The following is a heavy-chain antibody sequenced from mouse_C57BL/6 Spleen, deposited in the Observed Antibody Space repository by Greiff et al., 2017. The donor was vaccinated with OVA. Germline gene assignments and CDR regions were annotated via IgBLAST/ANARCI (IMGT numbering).Heavy chain of an antibody. CDR3: ARFYDGYYEDAMDY. J-gene: IGHJ4*01. Sequence: VQLQQSGPELVKPGASVKMSCKASGYTFTDYNMHWVKQSHGKSLEWIGYINPNNGGTSYTQKFKGKATLTVNKSSSTAYMELRSLTSEDSAVYYCARFYDGYYEDAMDYWGQGTSVTVSS. D-gene: IGHD2-3*01. CDR1: GYTFTDYN. V-gene: IGHV1-22*01. CDR2: INPNNGGT.